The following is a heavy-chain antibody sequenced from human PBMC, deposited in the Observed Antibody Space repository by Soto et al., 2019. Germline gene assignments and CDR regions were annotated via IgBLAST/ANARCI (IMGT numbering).Heavy chain of an antibody. D-gene: IGHD3-10*01. CDR1: GFTFSSYA. V-gene: IGHV3-30-3*01. CDR3: ARAGVLWFGESYGMDV. J-gene: IGHJ6*02. Sequence: GGSLRLSCAASGFTFSSYAMHCVRQAPGKGLEWVAVISYDGSTKYYADSVKGRFTISRDNSKNTLYLQMNSLRAEDTAVDYSARAGVLWFGESYGMDVWGQGTKVTVSS. CDR2: ISYDGSTK.